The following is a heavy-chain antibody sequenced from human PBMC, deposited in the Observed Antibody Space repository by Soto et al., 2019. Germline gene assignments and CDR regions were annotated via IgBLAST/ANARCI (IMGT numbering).Heavy chain of an antibody. V-gene: IGHV3-23*01. Sequence: SGGSLRLSCAASGFAFSNNAMSWVRQAPGKGLELVSIVTNTGGDKLYADSVKGRFIISRDNSKSTLYLQMNSLRAEDSAIYYCARASGESYPGSRGFVSWGQGTRVTVSS. D-gene: IGHD3-10*01. CDR2: VTNTGGDK. CDR3: ARASGESYPGSRGFVS. CDR1: GFAFSNNA. J-gene: IGHJ4*02.